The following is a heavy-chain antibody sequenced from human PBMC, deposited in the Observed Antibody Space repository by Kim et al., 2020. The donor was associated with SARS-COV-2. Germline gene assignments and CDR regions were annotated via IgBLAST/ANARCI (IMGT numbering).Heavy chain of an antibody. CDR3: AREAGGGNFIDY. V-gene: IGHV3-33*01. CDR1: GFTFSSYG. Sequence: GGSLRLSCAASGFTFSSYGMHWVRQAPGKGLEWVAVIWYDGSNKYYADSVKGRFTISRDNSKNTLYLQMNSLRAEDTAVYYCAREAGGGNFIDYWGQGTLVTVSS. J-gene: IGHJ4*02. CDR2: IWYDGSNK. D-gene: IGHD2-21*02.